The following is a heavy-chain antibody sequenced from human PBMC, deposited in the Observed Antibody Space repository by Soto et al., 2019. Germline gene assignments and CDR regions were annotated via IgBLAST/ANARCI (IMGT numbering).Heavy chain of an antibody. CDR2: ISYDGSNK. D-gene: IGHD3-10*01. J-gene: IGHJ6*02. V-gene: IGHV3-30-3*01. CDR3: ARGPSRGWFGELFFRPAMDV. CDR1: GFTFSSYG. Sequence: QVQLVESGGGVVQPGRSLRLSCAASGFTFSSYGMHWVRQAPGKGLEWVPVISYDGSNKYYADSVKGRFTISRDNSKNSLYLQMDSVRAEDTAVYYCARGPSRGWFGELFFRPAMDVWGQGTTVTVSS.